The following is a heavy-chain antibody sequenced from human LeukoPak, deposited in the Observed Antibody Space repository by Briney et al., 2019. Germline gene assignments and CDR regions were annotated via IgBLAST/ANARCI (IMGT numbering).Heavy chain of an antibody. CDR2: IRYDGSNK. J-gene: IGHJ4*02. CDR3: AKDNYGCSSATCWLDY. D-gene: IGHD2-2*01. V-gene: IGHV3-30*02. Sequence: GGSLRLSCAASGFTFSNYGMHWVRQAPGKGLEWVAFIRYDGSNKYYADSVKGRFTISRGNSRNTLYLQMSSLRAEDTAFYYCAKDNYGCSSATCWLDYWGQGTPVTVSS. CDR1: GFTFSNYG.